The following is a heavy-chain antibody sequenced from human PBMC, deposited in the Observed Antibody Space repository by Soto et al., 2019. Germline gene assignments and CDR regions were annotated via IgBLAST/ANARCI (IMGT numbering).Heavy chain of an antibody. Sequence: SEIRSLTCAVSGGSFTRNNWWTWVRQPPGQWLEWIGEIYRTGSTNYNPSLKSRATISLDKSENQFSLKVTSLTAADTAVYYCASRDPGTSVDYWGQGTLVTVSS. CDR2: IYRTGST. V-gene: IGHV4-4*02. J-gene: IGHJ4*02. CDR1: GGSFTRNNW. D-gene: IGHD1-7*01. CDR3: ASRDPGTSVDY.